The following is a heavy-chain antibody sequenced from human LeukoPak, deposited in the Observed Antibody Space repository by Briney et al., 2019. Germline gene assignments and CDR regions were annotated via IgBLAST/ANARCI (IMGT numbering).Heavy chain of an antibody. CDR1: GFTFSNYW. CDR3: ARDRSQRAYSYGPDGE. CDR2: IKQDGSEI. Sequence: QPGGSLRLSCAASGFTFSNYWMGWVRQAPGKGLEWVANIKQDGSEIYYVDSVKGRFTISRDTAKDSLYLQMNSLRAEDTAVYYCARDRSQRAYSYGPDGEWGQGTLVTVSS. D-gene: IGHD5-18*01. V-gene: IGHV3-7*01. J-gene: IGHJ4*02.